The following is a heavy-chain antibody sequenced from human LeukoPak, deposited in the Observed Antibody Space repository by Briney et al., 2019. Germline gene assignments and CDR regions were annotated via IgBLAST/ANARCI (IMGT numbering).Heavy chain of an antibody. CDR2: IYHSGST. Sequence: SGTLSLTCAVSGGSISSSNWWSWVRQPPGQGLEWIGEIYHSGSTNYNPSLESRVTISVDKSKNQFSLKLSSVTAADTAVYYCARVECSSTSCYADYWGQGTLVTVSS. V-gene: IGHV4-4*02. J-gene: IGHJ4*02. CDR3: ARVECSSTSCYADY. CDR1: GGSISSSNW. D-gene: IGHD2-2*01.